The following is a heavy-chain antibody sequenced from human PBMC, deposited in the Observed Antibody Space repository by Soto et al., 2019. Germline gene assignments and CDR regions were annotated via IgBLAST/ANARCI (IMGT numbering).Heavy chain of an antibody. D-gene: IGHD6-13*01. CDR3: ARVDKTIAASFDY. CDR1: GGSLSRGGYL. CDR2: IYYSGST. V-gene: IGHV4-31*02. J-gene: IGHJ4*02. Sequence: SETPSLTSTFSGGSLSRGGYLLSRIRPHPGKGLEWIGYIYYSGSTYYNPSLKSRVTISVDTSKNQFSLKLSSVTAADTAVYYCARVDKTIAASFDYWGQGTLVTVSS.